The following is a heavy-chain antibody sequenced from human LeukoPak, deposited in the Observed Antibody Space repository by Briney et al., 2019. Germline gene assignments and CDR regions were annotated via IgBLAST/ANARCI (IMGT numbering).Heavy chain of an antibody. CDR3: ARLESEMATRPLDY. V-gene: IGHV1-3*01. J-gene: IGHJ4*02. Sequence: GASVKVSCKASGYTFTSYAMHWVRQAPGQRLEWMGWINAGNGNTKYSQKFQGRVTITRDTSASTAYMELSSLRSEDTAVYYCARLESEMATRPLDYWGQGTLVTVSS. D-gene: IGHD5-24*01. CDR1: GYTFTSYA. CDR2: INAGNGNT.